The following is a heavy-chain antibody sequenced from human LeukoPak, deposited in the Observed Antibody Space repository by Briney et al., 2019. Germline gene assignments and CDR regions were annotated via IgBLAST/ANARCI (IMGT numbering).Heavy chain of an antibody. Sequence: GGSLRLSCAASGFTLTNYDIMWVRQAPGKALEWVSTISIGGNTYHADSVKGRFTLSRDNSKNTVYLQMNSLRAEDTAVYYCAKKESSSYYSSFDYWGQGTLVTVSS. CDR2: ISIGGNT. V-gene: IGHV3-23*01. J-gene: IGHJ4*02. CDR1: GFTLTNYD. D-gene: IGHD3-22*01. CDR3: AKKESSSYYSSFDY.